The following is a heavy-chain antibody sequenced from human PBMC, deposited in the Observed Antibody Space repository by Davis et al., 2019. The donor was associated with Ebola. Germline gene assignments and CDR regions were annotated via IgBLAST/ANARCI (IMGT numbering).Heavy chain of an antibody. CDR1: GGSFSGYY. Sequence: SETLFLTCAVYGGSFSGYYWSWIRQPPGKGLEWIGEINHSGSTNYNPSLKSRVTISVDTSKNQFSLKLSSVTAADTAVYYCAREGFWSGYRSRFDYWGQGTLVTVSS. D-gene: IGHD3-3*01. V-gene: IGHV4-34*01. CDR2: INHSGST. J-gene: IGHJ4*02. CDR3: AREGFWSGYRSRFDY.